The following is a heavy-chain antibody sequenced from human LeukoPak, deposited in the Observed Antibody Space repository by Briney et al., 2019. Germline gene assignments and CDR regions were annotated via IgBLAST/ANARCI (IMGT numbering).Heavy chain of an antibody. CDR3: ARGGGPAAVFPPRDY. Sequence: GGSLRLSYAASGFILSSYAMHWVRQAPGKGLEYVSAISSNGGTTYYANSVKGRFTISRDNSKNTLYLQMGSLRAEDMAVYYCARGGGPAAVFPPRDYWGQGTLVTVSS. CDR1: GFILSSYA. J-gene: IGHJ4*02. V-gene: IGHV3-64*01. CDR2: ISSNGGTT. D-gene: IGHD2-2*01.